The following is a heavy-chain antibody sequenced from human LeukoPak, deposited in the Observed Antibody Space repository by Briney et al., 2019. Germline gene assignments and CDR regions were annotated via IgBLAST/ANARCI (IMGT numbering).Heavy chain of an antibody. CDR3: ARGLGIAAVGISFDY. Sequence: SETLSLTCTVSGDSIHSVYYYWGWVRQSPGKGLEWIGSIYFDGETSYSPSLKSRLIISIDTSKNQFSLNLTSVTAADTAVYYCARGLGIAAVGISFDYWGQGTLVTVSS. D-gene: IGHD6-13*01. J-gene: IGHJ4*02. CDR2: IYFDGET. V-gene: IGHV4-39*01. CDR1: GDSIHSVYYY.